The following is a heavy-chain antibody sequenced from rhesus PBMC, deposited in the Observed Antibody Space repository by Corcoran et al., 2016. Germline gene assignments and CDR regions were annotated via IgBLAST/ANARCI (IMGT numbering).Heavy chain of an antibody. D-gene: IGHD1-44*02. CDR1: GGSIRGYP. J-gene: IGHJ2*01. V-gene: IGHV4-81*01. Sequence: QVHLQESGPGLVTPSETLSLTCTVSGGSIRGYPWIWIRQPPGKGLGCIGNIDANTAVTNYNPSLESRVTISKDTSKNQFSLKLTSVTAADTAVYYCARGEWFFDLWGPGTPITISS. CDR3: ARGEWFFDL. CDR2: IDANTAVT.